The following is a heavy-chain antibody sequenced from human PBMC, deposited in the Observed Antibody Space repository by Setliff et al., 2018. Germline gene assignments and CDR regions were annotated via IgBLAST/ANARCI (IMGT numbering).Heavy chain of an antibody. D-gene: IGHD3-22*01. Sequence: SETLSLTCTVSGGSVSSGSYYWSWIRQPPGKGLEWIGYIYYSGSTNYNPSLKSRVTISVDTSKNQFSLKLSSVTAADTAVYYCARGYKDWFHYDSSGPLDYYMDVWAKGTTVTVSS. CDR3: ARGYKDWFHYDSSGPLDYYMDV. CDR1: GGSVSSGSYY. CDR2: IYYSGST. J-gene: IGHJ6*03. V-gene: IGHV4-61*01.